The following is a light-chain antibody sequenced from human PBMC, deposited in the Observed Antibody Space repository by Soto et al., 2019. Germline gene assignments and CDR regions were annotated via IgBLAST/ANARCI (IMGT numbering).Light chain of an antibody. V-gene: IGKV1-6*01. CDR2: TAS. CDR3: QQYNSYSRT. J-gene: IGKJ1*01. Sequence: AIQMTQSPSSMSASVGDRVTITSRASQDISNDLGWFQQKPGKAPKLLINTASTLQSGVSSRFSGSGSGTDFTLTISSLQPEEFATYYCQQYNSYSRTFGQGTKVDIK. CDR1: QDISND.